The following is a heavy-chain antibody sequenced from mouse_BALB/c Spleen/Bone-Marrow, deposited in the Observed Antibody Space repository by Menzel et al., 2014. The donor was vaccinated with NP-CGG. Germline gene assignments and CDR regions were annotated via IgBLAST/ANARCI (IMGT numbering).Heavy chain of an antibody. Sequence: EVQVVESGGGLVQPGGSLKLSCAASGFDFRRYWMSWVRQAPGKGLQWIGEINPDSGTINYTPSLKDKFIISRDNAKNTLYLQMSKVRSEDTALYYCARGNYYGNLDYWGQGTTLTVSS. D-gene: IGHD2-1*01. CDR3: ARGNYYGNLDY. CDR2: INPDSGTI. J-gene: IGHJ2*01. V-gene: IGHV4-1*02. CDR1: GFDFRRYW.